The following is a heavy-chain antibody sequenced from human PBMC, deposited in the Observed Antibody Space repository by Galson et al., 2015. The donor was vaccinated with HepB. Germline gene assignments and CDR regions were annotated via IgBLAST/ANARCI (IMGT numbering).Heavy chain of an antibody. J-gene: IGHJ6*02. D-gene: IGHD4-17*01. CDR3: ARETTVTTPRNYYYYYYGMDV. V-gene: IGHV1-18*01. CDR2: ISAYNGNT. Sequence: SVKVSCKASGYTFTSYGISWVRQAPGQGLEWMGWISAYNGNTNYAQKLQGRVTMTTDTSTSTAYMELRSLRSDDTAVYYCARETTVTTPRNYYYYYYGMDVWGQGTTVTVSS. CDR1: GYTFTSYG.